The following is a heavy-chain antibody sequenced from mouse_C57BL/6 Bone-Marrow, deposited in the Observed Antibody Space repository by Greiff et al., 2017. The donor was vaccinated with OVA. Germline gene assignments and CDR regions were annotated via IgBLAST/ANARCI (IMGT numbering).Heavy chain of an antibody. CDR3: ARFRY. Sequence: EVMLVESEGGLVQPGSSMKLSCTASGFTFSDYGMHWVRQAPEKGLEWVAYISSGSSTIYYADTVKGRFTISRDNAKNTLFLQMTSLRSEDTAMYYCARFRYWGQGTTLTVSS. CDR2: ISSGSSTI. CDR1: GFTFSDYG. J-gene: IGHJ2*01. V-gene: IGHV5-17*01.